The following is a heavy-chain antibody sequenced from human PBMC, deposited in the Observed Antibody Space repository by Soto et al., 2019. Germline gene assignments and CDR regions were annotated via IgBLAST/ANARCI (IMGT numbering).Heavy chain of an antibody. D-gene: IGHD3-22*01. CDR2: IKQDGSEK. CDR1: GFTFSSYW. Sequence: GGSLRLSCAASGFTFSSYWMSWVRQAPGKGLEWVANIKQDGSEKYYVDSVKGRFTISRDNAKNSLYLQMNSLRAEDTAVYYCARDQDYYDSSGYFDYWGQGTLVTVSS. J-gene: IGHJ4*02. V-gene: IGHV3-7*01. CDR3: ARDQDYYDSSGYFDY.